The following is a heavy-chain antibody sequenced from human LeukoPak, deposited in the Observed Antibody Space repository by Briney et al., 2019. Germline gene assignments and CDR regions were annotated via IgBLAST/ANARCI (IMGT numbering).Heavy chain of an antibody. V-gene: IGHV3-30-3*01. CDR3: ARDRAAAFDY. J-gene: IGHJ4*02. D-gene: IGHD6-13*01. CDR2: ISYDGSNK. Sequence: GGSLRLACAASGFTFSSYAMHWVRQAPGKGLEWVAVISYDGSNKYYADSVKGRFTISRDNSKNTLYLQMNSLRAEDTAVYYCARDRAAAFDYWGQGILVTVSS. CDR1: GFTFSSYA.